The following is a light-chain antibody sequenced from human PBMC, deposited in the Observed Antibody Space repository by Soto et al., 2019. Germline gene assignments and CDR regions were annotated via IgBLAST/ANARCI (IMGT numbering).Light chain of an antibody. CDR3: HQSGIAPLT. CDR2: SAS. Sequence: EIVLTQFPGTLSLSPGERATLSCRASQSLHSNFLVWYQQKPGQAPMLLISSASRRATGIPDRFSGSGSGTDFTLPIRRRDPEDFAVYYCHQSGIAPLTFGPGTRVDVK. CDR1: QSLHSNF. V-gene: IGKV3-20*01. J-gene: IGKJ3*01.